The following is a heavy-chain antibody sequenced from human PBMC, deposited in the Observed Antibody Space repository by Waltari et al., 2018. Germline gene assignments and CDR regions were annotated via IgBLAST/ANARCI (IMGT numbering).Heavy chain of an antibody. CDR2: IIPICDTA. CDR3: ARDSGGYYDSSGYYYVDY. D-gene: IGHD3-22*01. J-gene: IGHJ4*02. Sequence: QVQLVQSGAEVKKPGSSVKVSCKASGGTFSSYAISWVRQGPGQGLEWMGGIIPICDTATYAQQFQGRVTIAADESTSTAYMELSSLSSEDTAVYYCARDSGGYYDSSGYYYVDYWGQGTLVTVSS. CDR1: GGTFSSYA. V-gene: IGHV1-69*13.